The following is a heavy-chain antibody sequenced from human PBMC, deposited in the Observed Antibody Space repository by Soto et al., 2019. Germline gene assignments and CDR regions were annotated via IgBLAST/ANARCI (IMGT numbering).Heavy chain of an antibody. CDR2: ISYDGTNE. CDR3: ARNRVTEMATVMNF. CDR1: GFTFSRYF. Sequence: GGSLRLSCTASGFTFSRYFMHWVRQAPGRGLEWVAVISYDGTNEYYADSAKGRFIISRDNSKNTVYLQMNSLRAEDTAVYYCARNRVTEMATVMNFWDQGTQVTVSS. J-gene: IGHJ4*01. V-gene: IGHV3-30-3*01. D-gene: IGHD5-12*01.